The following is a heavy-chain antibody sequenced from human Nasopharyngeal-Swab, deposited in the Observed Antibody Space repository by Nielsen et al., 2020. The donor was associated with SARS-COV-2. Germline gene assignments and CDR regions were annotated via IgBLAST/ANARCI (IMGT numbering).Heavy chain of an antibody. J-gene: IGHJ5*02. D-gene: IGHD4-17*01. CDR2: ISSSSSYT. V-gene: IGHV3-11*05. Sequence: GESLKISCAASGFTFSDYYMSRIRQAPGKGLEWVSYISSSSSYTNYADSVKGRFTISRDNAKNSLYLQMNSLRAEDTAVYYCARGTATGWFDPWGQGTLVTVSS. CDR1: GFTFSDYY. CDR3: ARGTATGWFDP.